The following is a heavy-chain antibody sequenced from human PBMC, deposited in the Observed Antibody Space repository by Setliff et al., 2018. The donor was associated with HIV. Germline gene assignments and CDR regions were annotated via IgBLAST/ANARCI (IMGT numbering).Heavy chain of an antibody. D-gene: IGHD3-16*01. Sequence: ASVKVSCKASGYSFTSYGINWVRQAPGQGLEWMGWISPYNGNTDYAQNFQSRVTMTTDTSTSTVYMELRSLISDDTAVYYCARGVLITFGYQNWFDPWGQGTLVTVSS. V-gene: IGHV1-18*01. CDR3: ARGVLITFGYQNWFDP. CDR2: ISPYNGNT. J-gene: IGHJ5*02. CDR1: GYSFTSYG.